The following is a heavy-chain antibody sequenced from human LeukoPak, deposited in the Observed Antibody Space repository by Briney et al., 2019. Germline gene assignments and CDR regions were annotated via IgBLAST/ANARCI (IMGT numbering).Heavy chain of an antibody. D-gene: IGHD3-10*01. CDR3: ARGLTMVRGVDGP. V-gene: IGHV1-18*01. Sequence: ASVKVSCKASGYSFTTFGITWVRQAPGQGLEWMGWISAYNGNTNYAQKLQGRVTMTTDTSTSTAYMELRSLRSDDTAVYYCARGLTMVRGVDGPWGQGTLVTVSS. J-gene: IGHJ4*02. CDR1: GYSFTTFG. CDR2: ISAYNGNT.